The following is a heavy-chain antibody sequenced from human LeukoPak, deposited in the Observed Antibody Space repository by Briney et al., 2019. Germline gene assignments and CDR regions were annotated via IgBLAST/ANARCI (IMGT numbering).Heavy chain of an antibody. Sequence: ASVKVSCKASGYTFTGYYMHWVRQAPGQGLEWMGWINPNSGGTNYAQKFQGRVTMTRDTSISTAYMELSRLRSDDTAVYYCARDPSHDYAFDRWFDPWGQGTLVTVSS. J-gene: IGHJ5*02. CDR2: INPNSGGT. V-gene: IGHV1-2*02. CDR1: GYTFTGYY. CDR3: ARDPSHDYAFDRWFDP. D-gene: IGHD4-17*01.